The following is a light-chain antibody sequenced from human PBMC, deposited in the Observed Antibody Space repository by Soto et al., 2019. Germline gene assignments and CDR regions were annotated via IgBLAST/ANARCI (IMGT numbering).Light chain of an antibody. J-gene: IGKJ1*01. CDR2: RGS. CDR1: QSVSSSY. V-gene: IGKV3-20*01. CDR3: QKYGSSPRT. Sequence: IVLTQSRGTLSFSPGGRATLSCRPSQSVSSSYLTWCQQKPGQSPRLLIYRGSSRATGIPNSFSVSGSLTEFILTIGRLVLEDFGVYFCQKYGSSPRTFRKGARVDIK.